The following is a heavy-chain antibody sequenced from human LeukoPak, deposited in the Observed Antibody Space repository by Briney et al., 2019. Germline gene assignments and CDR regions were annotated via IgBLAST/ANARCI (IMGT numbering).Heavy chain of an antibody. CDR2: INHSGST. D-gene: IGHD2-2*01. CDR1: GGSFSGYY. CDR3: ARDSRGCSSTSCYGNWFDP. J-gene: IGHJ5*02. Sequence: PSETLSLTCAVYGGSFSGYYWSWIRQPPGKGLEWIGEINHSGSTNYNPSLKSRVTISVDTSKNQFSLKLSSVTAADTAVYYCARDSRGCSSTSCYGNWFDPWGQGTLVTVSS. V-gene: IGHV4-34*01.